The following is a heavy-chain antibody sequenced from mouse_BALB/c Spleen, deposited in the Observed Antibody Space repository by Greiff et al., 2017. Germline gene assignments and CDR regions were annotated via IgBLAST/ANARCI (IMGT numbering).Heavy chain of an antibody. CDR2: IRNKANGYTT. CDR1: GFTFTDYY. Sequence: EVKVVESGGGLVQPGGSLRLSCATSGFTFTDYYMSWVRQPPGKALEWLGFIRNKANGYTTEYSASVKGRFTISRDNSQSILYLQMNTLRAEDSATYYCARDMRGLAYWGQGTLVTVSA. J-gene: IGHJ3*01. V-gene: IGHV7-3*02. CDR3: ARDMRGLAY.